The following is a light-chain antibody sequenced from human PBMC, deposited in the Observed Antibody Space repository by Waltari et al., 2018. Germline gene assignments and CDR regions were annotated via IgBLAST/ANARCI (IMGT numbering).Light chain of an antibody. CDR3: MPGTPLPYT. CDR1: QSLVHSDGNTH. Sequence: DVVMTQSPLSLPVTLGQAASISCKSSQSLVHSDGNTHLNWFLQRPGQSPGRLIYRVSNRDAGVPDLFSGSGSATDFTLKISRVEADDVWVYYCMPGTPLPYTFGQATKLDLK. V-gene: IGKV2-30*02. J-gene: IGKJ2*01. CDR2: RVS.